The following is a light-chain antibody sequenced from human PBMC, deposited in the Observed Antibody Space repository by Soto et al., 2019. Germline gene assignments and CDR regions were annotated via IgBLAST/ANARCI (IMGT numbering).Light chain of an antibody. J-gene: IGLJ3*02. CDR3: ASYTTTKTLV. CDR1: RPDIGSRDS. V-gene: IGLV2-14*03. Sequence: QSVLTQPASVSGSLGQSITISCTGTRPDIGSRDSVSWYEHHPGDAPRLLIYDVDILTSAASHRCSGAKSGNTSALNISALQADDEADYSCASYTTTKTLVFGGGTKVTVL. CDR2: DVD.